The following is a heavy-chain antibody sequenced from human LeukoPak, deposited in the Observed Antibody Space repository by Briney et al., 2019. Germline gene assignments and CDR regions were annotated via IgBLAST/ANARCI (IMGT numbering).Heavy chain of an antibody. CDR3: ARSPQNYYDSSGYYYSLYYFDY. Sequence: SETLSLTCTVSGGSISSYYWSWIRQPAGKGLEWIGRIYTSGSTNYNPSLKSRVTMSVDTSKNQFSLKLSSVTAADTAVCYCARSPQNYYDSSGYYYSLYYFDYWGQGTLVTVSS. J-gene: IGHJ4*02. D-gene: IGHD3-22*01. CDR1: GGSISSYY. V-gene: IGHV4-4*07. CDR2: IYTSGST.